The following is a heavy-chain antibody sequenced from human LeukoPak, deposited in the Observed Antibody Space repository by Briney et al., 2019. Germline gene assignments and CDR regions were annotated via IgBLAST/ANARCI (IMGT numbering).Heavy chain of an antibody. V-gene: IGHV3-11*04. CDR2: ISGSGHDI. Sequence: GGSLRLSCAASGFTFSDSYMTWVRQAPGKGVEWVAYISGSGHDINYSDSVKGRFTISRDNAKNSLYLQMNSLRAEDTAVYCCARDRYYGSGSYDAFDIWGQGTMVTVSS. J-gene: IGHJ3*02. CDR3: ARDRYYGSGSYDAFDI. CDR1: GFTFSDSY. D-gene: IGHD3-10*01.